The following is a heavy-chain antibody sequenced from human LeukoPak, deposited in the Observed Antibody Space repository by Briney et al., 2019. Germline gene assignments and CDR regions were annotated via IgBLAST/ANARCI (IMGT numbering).Heavy chain of an antibody. Sequence: PSETLSLTCTVSGGSISSYYWSWIRQPPGKGLEWIGYIYYSGSTNYNPSLKSRVTISVDTSKNQFSLKLSSVTAADTAVYYCASLVVPDGYFQHWGQGTLVTVSS. CDR3: ASLVVPDGYFQH. CDR1: GGSISSYY. D-gene: IGHD2-15*01. V-gene: IGHV4-59*08. J-gene: IGHJ1*01. CDR2: IYYSGST.